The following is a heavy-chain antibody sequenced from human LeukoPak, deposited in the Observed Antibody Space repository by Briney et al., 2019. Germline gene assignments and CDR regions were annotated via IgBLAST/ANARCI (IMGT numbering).Heavy chain of an antibody. CDR3: ARGMYSSSSLFDY. CDR2: IYYSGST. J-gene: IGHJ4*02. D-gene: IGHD6-6*01. Sequence: SETLSLTCTVSGGSISSYYWSWIRQPPGKGLEWIGYIYYSGSTNYNPSLKSRVTISVDTSKNQFSLKLSSVTAADTAVYYCARGMYSSSSLFDYWGQGTLVTASS. CDR1: GGSISSYY. V-gene: IGHV4-59*01.